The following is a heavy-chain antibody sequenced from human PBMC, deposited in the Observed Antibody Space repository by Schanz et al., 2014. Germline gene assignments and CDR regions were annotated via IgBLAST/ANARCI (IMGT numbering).Heavy chain of an antibody. Sequence: QVQLVQSGAEVKKPGSSMKVSCKASGGTFSTYPINWLRQAPGQGLEWMGRIIPIHGIANYAQKFQGRVTITADRSTSTAYMELSSLRYEDTALYYCARGTMPGTFDIWGQGTMVTVSP. CDR3: ARGTMPGTFDI. CDR2: IIPIHGIA. CDR1: GGTFSTYP. J-gene: IGHJ3*02. V-gene: IGHV1-69*02. D-gene: IGHD2-2*01.